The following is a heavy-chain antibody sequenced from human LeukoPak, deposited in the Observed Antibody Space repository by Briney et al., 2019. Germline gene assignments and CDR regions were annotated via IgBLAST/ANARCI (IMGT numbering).Heavy chain of an antibody. D-gene: IGHD3-10*01. CDR3: AQNGGGSGTYYPY. CDR2: VSVEGIGR. J-gene: IGHJ4*02. V-gene: IGHV3-30-3*01. CDR1: GFTFSSYT. Sequence: PGGSLRLSCAASGFTFSSYTFYWFRQPPGKGLEWVASVSVEGIGRFFPGSVEGRFTISRDNSKNTVYLQMNSLRDEDSAMYYCAQNGGGSGTYYPYWGLGTLVTVSS.